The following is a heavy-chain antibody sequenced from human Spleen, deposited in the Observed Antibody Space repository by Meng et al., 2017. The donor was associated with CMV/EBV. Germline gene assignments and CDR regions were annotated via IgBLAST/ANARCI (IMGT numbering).Heavy chain of an antibody. Sequence: FSGFPLSTSGVGVGWIRQPPGKALEWLALIYWNDDKRYSPSLKSRLTITKDTSKNQVVLTMTNMDPVDTATYYCAHDDTSGVTFGYWGQGTLVTVSS. J-gene: IGHJ4*02. CDR1: GFPLSTSGVG. V-gene: IGHV2-5*01. D-gene: IGHD3-9*01. CDR3: AHDDTSGVTFGY. CDR2: IYWNDDK.